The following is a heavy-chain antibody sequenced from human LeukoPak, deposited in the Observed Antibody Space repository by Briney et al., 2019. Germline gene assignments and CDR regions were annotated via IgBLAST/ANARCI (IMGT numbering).Heavy chain of an antibody. V-gene: IGHV4-59*08. J-gene: IGHJ4*02. Sequence: PSETLSLTCTVSGGSISSYYWSWIRQPPGKGLEWIGYIYYSGSTNYNPSLKSRVTISVDTSKNQFSLKLTSVTAADTAVYYCASHCYESRGYLYYFDYWGQGTLVTVSS. CDR3: ASHCYESRGYLYYFDY. D-gene: IGHD3-22*01. CDR2: IYYSGST. CDR1: GGSISSYY.